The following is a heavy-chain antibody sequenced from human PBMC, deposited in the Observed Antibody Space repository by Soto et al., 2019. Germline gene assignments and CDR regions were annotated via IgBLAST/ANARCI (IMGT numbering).Heavy chain of an antibody. Sequence: SETLSLTCTVSGGSISSSNYWGWIRQPPGKGLEWIGGIHHSGSTNYNPSLKSRVTISVDKSKNQFSLKLSSVTAADTAVYYCARATGMAPFDYWGQGTLVTVSS. V-gene: IGHV4-4*02. D-gene: IGHD5-18*01. CDR2: IHHSGST. CDR1: GGSISSSNY. CDR3: ARATGMAPFDY. J-gene: IGHJ4*02.